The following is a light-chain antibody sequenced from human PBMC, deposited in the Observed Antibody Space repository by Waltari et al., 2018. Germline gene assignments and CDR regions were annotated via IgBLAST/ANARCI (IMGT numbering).Light chain of an antibody. J-gene: IGLJ3*02. CDR3: QAADSGTAV. Sequence: SYDLSQPPSLSVSPGQPASISCFGETLGGPYVSWYQQKPGQSPLMVIYHNVKRPAGVPERFSASNFGDTATLTISATQALDEADYYCQAADSGTAVFGGGTKLTVL. V-gene: IGLV3-1*01. CDR1: TLGGPY. CDR2: HNV.